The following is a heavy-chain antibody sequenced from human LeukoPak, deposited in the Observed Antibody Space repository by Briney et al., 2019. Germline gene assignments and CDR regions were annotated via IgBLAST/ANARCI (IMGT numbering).Heavy chain of an antibody. J-gene: IGHJ6*03. CDR1: GYSISSGHY. CDR2: IYYSGST. Sequence: SETLSLTCTVSGYSISSGHYWGWIRQPPGKGLEWIGYIYYSGSTNYNPSLKSRVTISVDTSKNQFSLKLSSVTAADTAVYYCAREDSSPNSYYMDVWGKGTTVTVSS. V-gene: IGHV4-38-2*02. CDR3: AREDSSPNSYYMDV. D-gene: IGHD6-13*01.